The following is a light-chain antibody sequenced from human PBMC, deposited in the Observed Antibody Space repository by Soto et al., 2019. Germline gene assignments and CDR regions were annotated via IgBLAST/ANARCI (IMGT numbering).Light chain of an antibody. CDR1: QSLVNSDGNTY. Sequence: DVVMTQSPLSLPVTLGQPASISCRSSQSLVNSDGNTYLNWFQQRPGQSPRRLIYKVSNRDSGVPDRFSGSGSGTDFTLKISRVEAEDVWVYYGMQGTHWPPTVGQGTKVEIK. CDR3: MQGTHWPPT. V-gene: IGKV2-30*01. J-gene: IGKJ1*01. CDR2: KVS.